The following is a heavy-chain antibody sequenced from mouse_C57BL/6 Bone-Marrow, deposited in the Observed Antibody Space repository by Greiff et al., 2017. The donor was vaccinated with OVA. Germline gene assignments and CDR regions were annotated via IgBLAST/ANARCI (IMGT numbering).Heavy chain of an antibody. CDR3: ARGDWDYFDY. V-gene: IGHV1-84*01. J-gene: IGHJ2*01. CDR1: GYNFTDYY. Sequence: LKESGPELVKPGASVKISCKASGYNFTDYYINWVKQRPGQGLEWIGWIYPGSGNTKYNEKFKGKATLTVDTSSSTAYMQLSSLTSEDSAVYFCARGDWDYFDYWGQGTTLTVSS. CDR2: IYPGSGNT. D-gene: IGHD4-1*01.